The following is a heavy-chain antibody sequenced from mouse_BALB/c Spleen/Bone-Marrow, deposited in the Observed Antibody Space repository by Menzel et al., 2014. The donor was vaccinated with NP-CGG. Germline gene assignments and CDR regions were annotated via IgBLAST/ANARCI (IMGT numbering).Heavy chain of an antibody. J-gene: IGHJ4*01. V-gene: IGHV1S41*01. Sequence: DLVKPGASVKLSCKASGYTFTSYWINWIKQRPGQGLEWIGRIAPGSGSTYYDEMFKGKATLTVDTSSSTAYIQLNGLPSKASAVCFCPGLSTGKPLTTWVQGPPVPVSS. CDR2: IAPGSGST. CDR3: PGLSTGKPLTT. D-gene: IGHD2-1*01. CDR1: GYTFTSYW.